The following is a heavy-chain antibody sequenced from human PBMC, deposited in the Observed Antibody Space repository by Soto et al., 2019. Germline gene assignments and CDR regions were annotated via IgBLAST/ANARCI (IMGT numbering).Heavy chain of an antibody. J-gene: IGHJ4*02. V-gene: IGHV3-23*01. D-gene: IGHD3-16*01. CDR1: GFKFSNYA. Sequence: VGSLRLSCAASGFKFSNYAMSWVSQAPGKGLEWVSLISATGGGTYYADSVKGRFTISRYNSHNTLYLQVHSLTAEDTAVYYCAKDRRAGGNSAFYFDFWGQGAQVTVSS. CDR2: ISATGGGT. CDR3: AKDRRAGGNSAFYFDF.